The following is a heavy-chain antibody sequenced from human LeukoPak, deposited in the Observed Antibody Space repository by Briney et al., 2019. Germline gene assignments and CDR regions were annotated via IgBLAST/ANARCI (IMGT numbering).Heavy chain of an antibody. CDR2: INGKGDST. Sequence: SGGSLRLSCAVSGFSFDDYGMSWVRQGPGKGLEWVAAINGKGDSTAYADAVRGRFSISRDNAKNSLYLQMNSLRAEDTAVYYCASQGGFDDWGQGTLVTVSS. CDR1: GFSFDDYG. CDR3: ASQGGFDD. V-gene: IGHV3-20*04. D-gene: IGHD2-15*01. J-gene: IGHJ4*02.